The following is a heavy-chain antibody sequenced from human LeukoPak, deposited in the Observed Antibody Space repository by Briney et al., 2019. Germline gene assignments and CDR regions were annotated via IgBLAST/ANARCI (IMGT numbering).Heavy chain of an antibody. CDR3: ARLSIDYYDSSGSDY. J-gene: IGHJ4*02. V-gene: IGHV5-51*01. CDR1: GYRFTSYW. D-gene: IGHD3-22*01. Sequence: GESLKISCKGSGYRFTSYWIGWVRQMPGKGLEWMGIIYPGDSDTRYSPSFQGQVTISADKSISTAYLQWSSLKASDTAMYYCARLSIDYYDSSGSDYWGQGTLVTVSS. CDR2: IYPGDSDT.